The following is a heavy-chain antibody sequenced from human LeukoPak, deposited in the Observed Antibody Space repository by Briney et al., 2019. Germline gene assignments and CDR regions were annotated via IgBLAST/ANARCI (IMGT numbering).Heavy chain of an antibody. CDR2: IYHSGST. D-gene: IGHD1-26*01. CDR3: ARDDSGSHNYFDY. J-gene: IGHJ4*02. Sequence: ASETLSLTCTVSGYSISSGYYWGWIRQPPGKGLEWIGSIYHSGSTYYNPSLKSRVTISVDTSKNQFSLKLSSVTAADTAVYYCARDDSGSHNYFDYWGQGTLVTVSS. CDR1: GYSISSGYY. V-gene: IGHV4-38-2*02.